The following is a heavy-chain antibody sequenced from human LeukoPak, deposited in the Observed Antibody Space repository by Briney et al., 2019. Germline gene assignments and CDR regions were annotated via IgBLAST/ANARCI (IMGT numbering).Heavy chain of an antibody. CDR3: ASSALITGTTGYFDY. Sequence: SVKVSCKXSGGTFSSYAISWVRQAPGQGLEWMGGIIPIFGTANYAQKFQGRVTITADESTSTAYMELSSLRSEDTAVYYCASSALITGTTGYFDYWGQGTLVTVSS. V-gene: IGHV1-69*13. D-gene: IGHD1-20*01. CDR1: GGTFSSYA. J-gene: IGHJ4*02. CDR2: IIPIFGTA.